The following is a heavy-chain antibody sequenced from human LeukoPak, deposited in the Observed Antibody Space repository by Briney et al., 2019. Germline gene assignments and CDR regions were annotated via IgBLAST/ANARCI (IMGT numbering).Heavy chain of an antibody. CDR1: GFTFSSYG. D-gene: IGHD3-22*01. Sequence: PGGSLRLSCAASGFTFSSYGMHWVRQAPGKGLEWVAVISYDGSNKYYADSVKGRFTISRDNSKNTLYLQMNSLRAEDTAVYYCAKDRKMVVSEYYFDYWGQGTLVTVSS. CDR3: AKDRKMVVSEYYFDY. CDR2: ISYDGSNK. J-gene: IGHJ4*02. V-gene: IGHV3-30*18.